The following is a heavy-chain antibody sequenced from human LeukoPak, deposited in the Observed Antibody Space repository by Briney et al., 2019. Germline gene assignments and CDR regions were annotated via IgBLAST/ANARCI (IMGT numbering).Heavy chain of an antibody. J-gene: IGHJ4*02. V-gene: IGHV4-34*01. CDR2: INHSGST. D-gene: IGHD1-26*01. CDR3: ARGRRSWELSRLFDY. CDR1: GGSFSGYY. Sequence: SETLSLTCAVYGGSFSGYYWSWIRQPPGKGLEWIGEINHSGSTNYNPSLKSRVTISVDTSKNQFSLKLSSVTAADTAVYYCARGRRSWELSRLFDYWGQGTLVTVSS.